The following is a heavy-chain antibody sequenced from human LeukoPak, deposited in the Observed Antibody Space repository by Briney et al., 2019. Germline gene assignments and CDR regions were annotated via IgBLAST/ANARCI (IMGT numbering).Heavy chain of an antibody. D-gene: IGHD6-13*01. J-gene: IGHJ4*02. Sequence: GGSLRLSCAASGFIVNGKYMSWVRQAPGKGLERVSGIRTNDKTYYADSVKGRFTISRDNSKNTLFLQMNTLRAEDTAVYYCATRIAAGGLFFFDYWGQGTLVTVSS. CDR3: ATRIAAGGLFFFDY. CDR2: IRTNDKT. CDR1: GFIVNGKY. V-gene: IGHV3-53*01.